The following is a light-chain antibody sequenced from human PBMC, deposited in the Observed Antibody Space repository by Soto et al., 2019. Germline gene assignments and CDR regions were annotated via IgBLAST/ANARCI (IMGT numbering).Light chain of an antibody. CDR2: SGD. J-gene: IGLJ1*01. Sequence: QSALTQPPSASGTPGQRVTISCSGSTSNIASYSVNWYQQLPGAAPKLLIYSGDQRPSRVPDRFSGSKSGTSASLAISGLYSEDEADYYCAAWDDRLNAYVFGTGTKVTVL. CDR1: TSNIASYS. V-gene: IGLV1-44*01. CDR3: AAWDDRLNAYV.